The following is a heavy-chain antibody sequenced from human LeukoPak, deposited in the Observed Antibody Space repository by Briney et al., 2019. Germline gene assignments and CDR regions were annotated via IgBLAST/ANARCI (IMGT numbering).Heavy chain of an antibody. V-gene: IGHV3-74*01. CDR2: ITSDGRST. J-gene: IGHJ4*02. CDR3: ARGFATGRVGSFDY. D-gene: IGHD1-1*01. CDR1: GFTFSDYW. Sequence: GGSLRLSCAVSGFTFSDYWMHWVRQVPGKGLVWVSRITSDGRSTNYADSVEGRFTISRDNAKNTLYLQMNSLRAEDTAVYYCARGFATGRVGSFDYWGQGTLVTVSS.